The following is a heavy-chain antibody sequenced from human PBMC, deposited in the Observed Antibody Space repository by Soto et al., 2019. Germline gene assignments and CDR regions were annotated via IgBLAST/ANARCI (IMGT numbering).Heavy chain of an antibody. CDR3: ARHQLTRSSWYYYGMDV. V-gene: IGHV4-39*01. Sequence: PSETLSLTCTVSGGSISSSSYYWGWIRQPPGKGLEWIGSIYYSGSTYYNPSLKSRVTISADTSKNQFSLKLSSVTAADTAVYYCARHQLTRSSWYYYGMDVWGQGTTVTVSS. CDR1: GGSISSSSYY. J-gene: IGHJ6*02. D-gene: IGHD6-13*01. CDR2: IYYSGST.